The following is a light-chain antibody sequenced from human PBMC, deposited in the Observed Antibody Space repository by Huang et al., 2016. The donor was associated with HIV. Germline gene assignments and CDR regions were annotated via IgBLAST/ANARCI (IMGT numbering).Light chain of an antibody. CDR1: QTISNH. Sequence: IVLTQSPATLSWYLGERVTLSCRASQTISNHLAWYQQRPGQAPRLLIYDASTRVAGVPAMFSGSGSGTDFTLTISSLEPEDFALYYCQQHDSWLTFGGGTKVEV. CDR2: DAS. J-gene: IGKJ4*01. CDR3: QQHDSWLT. V-gene: IGKV3-11*01.